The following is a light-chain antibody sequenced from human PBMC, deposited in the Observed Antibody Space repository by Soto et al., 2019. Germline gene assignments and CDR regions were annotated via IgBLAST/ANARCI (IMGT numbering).Light chain of an antibody. CDR2: DVT. CDR3: CPYAGSYTPMI. Sequence: QSALTQPRSVSGSPGQSVTISCTGTSSDVGGYNYVSWYQQHPGKAPKLMIYDVTKRPSGVPDRFSGSKSGNTASLTISGLQAEDEGDYYCCPYAGSYTPMIFGGGTKLTVL. V-gene: IGLV2-11*01. J-gene: IGLJ2*01. CDR1: SSDVGGYNY.